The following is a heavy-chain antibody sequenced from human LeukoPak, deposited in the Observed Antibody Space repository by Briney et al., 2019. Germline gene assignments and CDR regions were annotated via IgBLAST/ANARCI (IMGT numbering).Heavy chain of an antibody. Sequence: GGSLRLSCAASGFTFSSYGMHWVRQAPGKGLEWVAVIWYDGSNKYYADSVKGRFTISRDNPKNTLYLQMNSLRAEDTAVYYCAKAGSKYSSSWYGWFDPWGQGTLVTVSS. CDR1: GFTFSSYG. J-gene: IGHJ5*02. V-gene: IGHV3-33*06. CDR3: AKAGSKYSSSWYGWFDP. D-gene: IGHD6-13*01. CDR2: IWYDGSNK.